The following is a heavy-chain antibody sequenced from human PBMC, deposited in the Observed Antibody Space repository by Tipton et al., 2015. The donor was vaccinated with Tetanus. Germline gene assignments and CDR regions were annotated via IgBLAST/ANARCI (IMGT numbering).Heavy chain of an antibody. Sequence: QLVQSGAEVKKPEESLKISCKASGYSFPHSWIGWVRQMPGKGLEWMGIIYPGDSDAIYSPSFQGQVTMTADKSISSAYLQWSSLKASNTAIYYCARRTRDGHNWDVFDTWGQGTMVTVSS. J-gene: IGHJ3*02. CDR2: IYPGDSDA. CDR3: ARRTRDGHNWDVFDT. V-gene: IGHV5-51*01. D-gene: IGHD5-24*01. CDR1: GYSFPHSW.